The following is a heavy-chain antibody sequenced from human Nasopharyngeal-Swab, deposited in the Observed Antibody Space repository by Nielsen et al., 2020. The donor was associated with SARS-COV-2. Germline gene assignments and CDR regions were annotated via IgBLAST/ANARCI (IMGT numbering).Heavy chain of an antibody. J-gene: IGHJ4*02. D-gene: IGHD1-1*01. CDR2: INHSGST. V-gene: IGHV4-31*03. Sequence: SETLSLTCTVSGGSISSGGYYWSWIRQHPGKGLEWIGEINHSGSTNYNPSLKSRVTISVDTSKNQFSLSLNSVTAADTAVYYCARGGNWQFDSWGQGTLVTVSS. CDR3: ARGGNWQFDS. CDR1: GGSISSGGYY.